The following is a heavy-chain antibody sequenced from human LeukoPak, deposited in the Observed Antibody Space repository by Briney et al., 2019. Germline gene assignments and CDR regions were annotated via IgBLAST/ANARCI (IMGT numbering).Heavy chain of an antibody. V-gene: IGHV3-30*03. CDR3: ARGKIFGVVTAQDLDYYGMDV. Sequence: PGGSLRLSCAASGFTFSDYYMTWIRQAPDKGLEWVAVISYDGSNKYYADSVKGRFTISRDNSKNTLYLQMNSLRAEDTAVYYCARGKIFGVVTAQDLDYYGMDVWGQGTTVTVSS. CDR2: ISYDGSNK. J-gene: IGHJ6*02. CDR1: GFTFSDYY. D-gene: IGHD3-3*01.